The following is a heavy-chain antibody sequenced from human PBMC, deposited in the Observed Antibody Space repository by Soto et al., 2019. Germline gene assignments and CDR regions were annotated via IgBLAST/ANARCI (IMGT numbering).Heavy chain of an antibody. Sequence: SETLSLTCTLPGVSSTSGAYYWTWVRQHPGKGLEWIGYIYYNGNTYFSPSLKSRLTISIDTSKNQFSLKLSSVTAADTAMYYCARARLRAVYAFDFWGQGTMVTVSS. CDR1: GVSSTSGAYY. V-gene: IGHV4-31*03. D-gene: IGHD4-17*01. CDR3: ARARLRAVYAFDF. J-gene: IGHJ3*01. CDR2: IYYNGNT.